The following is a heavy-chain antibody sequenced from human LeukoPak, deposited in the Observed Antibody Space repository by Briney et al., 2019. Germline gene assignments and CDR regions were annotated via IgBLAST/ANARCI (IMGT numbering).Heavy chain of an antibody. CDR3: ASYGSGSYLDSFDI. J-gene: IGHJ3*02. CDR2: IYTSGST. V-gene: IGHV4-4*07. Sequence: SETLSLTCTVSGGSLSRYYCSTIRQPAGKGLEWIGRIYTSGSTNYNPSLRSRVNMSIDTSKNQFSLKLISVTAADTAVYYCASYGSGSYLDSFDIWGQGTMVIVSS. CDR1: GGSLSRYY. D-gene: IGHD3-10*01.